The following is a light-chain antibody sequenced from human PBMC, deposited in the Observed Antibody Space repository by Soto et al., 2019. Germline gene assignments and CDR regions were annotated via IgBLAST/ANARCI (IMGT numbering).Light chain of an antibody. Sequence: DIEMTQSPSTLSSSVGYRVFITCRASQSISKWLAWYQQKPGKAPKFLIYDASTLESGVPSRFSGSGSGTELTLTISSLRPEDFANFYCQQYSTFPRKFGQGTKVDIK. J-gene: IGKJ1*01. V-gene: IGKV1-5*01. CDR1: QSISKW. CDR3: QQYSTFPRK. CDR2: DAS.